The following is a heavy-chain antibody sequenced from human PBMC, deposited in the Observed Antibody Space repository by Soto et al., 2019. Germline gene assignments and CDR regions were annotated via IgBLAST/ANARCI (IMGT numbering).Heavy chain of an antibody. CDR2: IYWDDDT. D-gene: IGHD3-16*01. CDR3: AHVTITYGGVVGDEAFDV. CDR1: GFSLATKAVG. J-gene: IGHJ3*01. Sequence: QITLKESGPTEVKPTETLALTCTLSGFSLATKAVGVGWVRQPPGGALEWIAVIYWDDDTRYSPSLETRLTITKDTPKNQVALTLTDMDFVDTATFYCAHVTITYGGVVGDEAFDVWGQGAVVTVSS. V-gene: IGHV2-5*02.